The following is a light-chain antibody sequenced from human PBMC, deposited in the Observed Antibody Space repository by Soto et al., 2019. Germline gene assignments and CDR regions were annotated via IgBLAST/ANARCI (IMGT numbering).Light chain of an antibody. Sequence: QSALTQPRSVSGSPGQSVTISCTGTSSDVGTYNYVSWYQQHPGKAPKLMIYHVTKRPSGVPDRFSGSKSGNTASLTISGLQTEDEGDYYCSSFGGSSVFGTGTKVTVL. J-gene: IGLJ1*01. CDR1: SSDVGTYNY. V-gene: IGLV2-11*01. CDR2: HVT. CDR3: SSFGGSSV.